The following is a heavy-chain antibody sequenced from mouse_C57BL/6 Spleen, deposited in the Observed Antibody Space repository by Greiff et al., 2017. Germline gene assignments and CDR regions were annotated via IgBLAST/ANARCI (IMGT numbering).Heavy chain of an antibody. J-gene: IGHJ4*01. CDR1: GYTFTSYW. V-gene: IGHV1-55*01. CDR3: ARGGYGNYDYAMDY. CDR2: IYPGSGST. D-gene: IGHD2-1*01. Sequence: QVQLQQPGAELVKPGASVKMSCKASGYTFTSYWITWVKQRPGQGLEWIGDIYPGSGSTNYNEKFKSKATLTVDTSSSTADMQLSSLTSEDSAVYYCARGGYGNYDYAMDYWGQGTSVTVSS.